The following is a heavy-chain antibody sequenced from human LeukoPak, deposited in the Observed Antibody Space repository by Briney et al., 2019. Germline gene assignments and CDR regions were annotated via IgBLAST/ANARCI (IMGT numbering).Heavy chain of an antibody. CDR1: GFRFSAFW. D-gene: IGHD3-9*01. CDR3: ARELTADY. CDR2: ISPDGSTT. V-gene: IGHV3-74*03. Sequence: PGGSLRLSCAASGFRFSAFWMHWVRQIPGKGLVWVSRISPDGSTTTYADSVTGRFTISRDNSKNTLYLQMNSLRAEDTAVYYCARELTADYWGQGTLVTVSS. J-gene: IGHJ4*02.